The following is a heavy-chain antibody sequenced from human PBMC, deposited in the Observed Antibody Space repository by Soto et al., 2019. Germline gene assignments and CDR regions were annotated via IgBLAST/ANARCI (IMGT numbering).Heavy chain of an antibody. D-gene: IGHD2-2*01. V-gene: IGHV3-33*01. CDR2: IWYDGSNK. Sequence: QVQLVESGGGVVQPGRSLRLSCAASGFTFSSCGMHWVRQAPGKGLEWVAVIWYDGSNKYYADSVKGRFTISRDNSKNTLYLQMNSLRAEDTAVYYCARVRRPYQQLLWVDYRGQGTLVTVSS. J-gene: IGHJ4*02. CDR1: GFTFSSCG. CDR3: ARVRRPYQQLLWVDY.